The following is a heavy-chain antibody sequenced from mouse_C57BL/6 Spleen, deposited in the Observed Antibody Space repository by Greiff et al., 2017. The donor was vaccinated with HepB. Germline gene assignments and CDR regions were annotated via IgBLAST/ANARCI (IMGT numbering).Heavy chain of an antibody. CDR3: AREDYGSSLAWFAY. J-gene: IGHJ3*01. V-gene: IGHV5-17*01. Sequence: EVQGVESGGGLVKPGGSLKLSCAASGFTFSDYGMHWVRQAPEKGLEWVAYISSGSSTIYYADTVKGRFTISRDNAKNTLFLQMTSLRSEDTAMYYCAREDYGSSLAWFAYWGQGTLVTVSA. CDR2: ISSGSSTI. D-gene: IGHD1-1*01. CDR1: GFTFSDYG.